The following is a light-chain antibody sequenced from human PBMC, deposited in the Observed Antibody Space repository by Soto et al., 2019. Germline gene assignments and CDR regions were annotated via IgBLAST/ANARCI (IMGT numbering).Light chain of an antibody. CDR1: QSVSKY. CDR3: QQRSNWPQIT. Sequence: EIVLTQSPATLSLSPGERATLSCRASQSVSKYLAWYQQKPGQAPRLLIHDASNRATGIPARFSGSGSGTDFTLTIRSLEPEDCGVYYCQQRSNWPQITFGGGTKVEIK. CDR2: DAS. J-gene: IGKJ4*01. V-gene: IGKV3-11*01.